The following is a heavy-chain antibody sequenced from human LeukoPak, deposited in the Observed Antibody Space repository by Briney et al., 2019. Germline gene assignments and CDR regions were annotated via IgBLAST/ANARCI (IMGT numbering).Heavy chain of an antibody. V-gene: IGHV3-30*02. CDR1: GFTFSSYG. J-gene: IGHJ6*02. Sequence: GGSLRLPCAASGFTFSSYGMHWVRQAPGKGLEWVAFIRYDGSNKYYADSVKGRFTISRDNSKNTLYLQMNSLRAEDTAVYYCARGLLWFGESVSYYYYGMDVWGQGTTVTVSS. CDR3: ARGLLWFGESVSYYYYGMDV. CDR2: IRYDGSNK. D-gene: IGHD3-10*01.